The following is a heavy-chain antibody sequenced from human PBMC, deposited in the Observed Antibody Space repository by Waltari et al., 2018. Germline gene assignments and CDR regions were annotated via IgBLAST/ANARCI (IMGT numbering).Heavy chain of an antibody. CDR1: GFTFSTYT. Sequence: EVELVESGGGLVKPGGSLRLSCAASGFTFSTYTMTWVRQAPGKGLEWVSSSSSSGSYRHYADSVKGRFTISRDNAKNSLYLQMNSLRAEDTAVYYCAREIDYDFRSGYYTDDYWGQGTLVTVSS. V-gene: IGHV3-21*01. CDR2: SSSSGSYR. D-gene: IGHD3-3*01. CDR3: AREIDYDFRSGYYTDDY. J-gene: IGHJ4*02.